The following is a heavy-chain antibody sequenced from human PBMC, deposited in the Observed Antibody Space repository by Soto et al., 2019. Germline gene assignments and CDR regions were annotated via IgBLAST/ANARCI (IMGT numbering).Heavy chain of an antibody. CDR3: AKDRYQNDSSPGGFDP. V-gene: IGHV3-23*01. CDR1: GFTFSSYA. Sequence: PGGSLRLSCAASGFTFSSYAMSWVRQAPGKGLEWVSAISGSGGSTYYADSVKGRFTISRDNSKNTLYLQMNSLRAEDTAVDYCAKDRYQNDSSPGGFDPWGKGTRVTSPQ. CDR2: ISGSGGST. D-gene: IGHD6-13*01. J-gene: IGHJ5*02.